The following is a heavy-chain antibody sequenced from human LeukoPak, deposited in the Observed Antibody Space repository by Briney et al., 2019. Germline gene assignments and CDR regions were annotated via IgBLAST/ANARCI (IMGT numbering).Heavy chain of an antibody. CDR3: ARSPSLVLWFGELLSWFDP. J-gene: IGHJ5*02. CDR2: ISSSSSYT. CDR1: GFTFSDYY. D-gene: IGHD3-10*01. Sequence: GGSLRLSCAASGFTFSDYYMSWIRQAPGKGLEWASYISSSSSYTNYADSVKGRFTISRDNAKNSLYLQMNSLRAEDTAVYYCARSPSLVLWFGELLSWFDPWGQGTLVTVSS. V-gene: IGHV3-11*06.